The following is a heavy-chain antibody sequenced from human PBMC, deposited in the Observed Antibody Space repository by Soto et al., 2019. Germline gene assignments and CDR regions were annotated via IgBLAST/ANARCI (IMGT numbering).Heavy chain of an antibody. CDR2: IYHSGST. CDR1: GGSISSSNW. CDR3: ARYRVAAAGTGEIGYYYYYGMDV. Sequence: QVQLQESGPGLVKPSGTLSLTCAVSGGSISSSNWWGWVRQPPGKGLEWIGEIYHSGSTNYNPSLKSRVTISVDKPTHQFSLKLSSVTAADTAVYYCARYRVAAAGTGEIGYYYYYGMDVWGQGTTVTVSS. V-gene: IGHV4-4*02. D-gene: IGHD6-13*01. J-gene: IGHJ6*02.